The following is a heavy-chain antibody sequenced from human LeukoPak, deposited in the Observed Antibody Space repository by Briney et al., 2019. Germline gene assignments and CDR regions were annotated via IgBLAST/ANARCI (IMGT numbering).Heavy chain of an antibody. CDR2: ISSSSTYI. Sequence: GGSLRLSCAASGFTFSNYTMNWVRQAPGKGLEWVSSISSSSTYIYYADSLKGRFTISRDNAKNSLYLQMNSLRAEDTAVYYCAKDPTYYYDSSGPDWGQGTLVTVSS. V-gene: IGHV3-21*04. D-gene: IGHD3-22*01. CDR3: AKDPTYYYDSSGPD. J-gene: IGHJ1*01. CDR1: GFTFSNYT.